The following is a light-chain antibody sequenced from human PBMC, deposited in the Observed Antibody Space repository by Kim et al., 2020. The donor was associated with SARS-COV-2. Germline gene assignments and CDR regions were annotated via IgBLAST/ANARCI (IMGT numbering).Light chain of an antibody. CDR1: QSVSRNY. CDR3: QQYGTSPLT. Sequence: SPGERATLSCRASQSVSRNYLAWYQQKPGQAPRLLIYGASSMATGIPDRFSGSGSGTDFTLTITRLEPEDFALYYCQQYGTSPLTFGGGTKVDIK. CDR2: GAS. J-gene: IGKJ4*01. V-gene: IGKV3-20*01.